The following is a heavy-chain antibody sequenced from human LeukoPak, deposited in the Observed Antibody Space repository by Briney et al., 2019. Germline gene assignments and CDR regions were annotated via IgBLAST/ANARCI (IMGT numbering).Heavy chain of an antibody. CDR3: VRGSNTYGYIDFDY. D-gene: IGHD5-18*01. J-gene: IGHJ4*02. Sequence: GGSLRLSCAVSGFTFSSYEMNWVRQAPGKGLEWVSYITHSGSTMYYADSVKGRFTISRDNAKNSPYLQMNSLRAEDTAVYYCVRGSNTYGYIDFDYWGQGTLVTVSS. CDR2: ITHSGSTM. CDR1: GFTFSSYE. V-gene: IGHV3-48*03.